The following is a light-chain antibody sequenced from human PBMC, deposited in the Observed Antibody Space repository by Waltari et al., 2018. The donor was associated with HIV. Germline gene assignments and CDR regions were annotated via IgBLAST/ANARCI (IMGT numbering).Light chain of an antibody. CDR1: QNVSSH. J-gene: IGKJ3*01. Sequence: ESLMAQSPDTLSLSPGERANLSCRASQNVSSHLAWYQQRPGQTPRLLMYEASTRATDVPVRFSGSGSGSEFYLTISSLQSEDIGVYFCQQYSEWPLTFGPGTRLNIK. CDR2: EAS. CDR3: QQYSEWPLT. V-gene: IGKV3-15*01.